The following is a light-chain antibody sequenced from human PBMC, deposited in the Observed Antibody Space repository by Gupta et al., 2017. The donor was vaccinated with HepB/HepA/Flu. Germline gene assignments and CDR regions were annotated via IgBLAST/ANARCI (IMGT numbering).Light chain of an antibody. Sequence: QSVLTQPPSASVTPGQRVSISCSGSSSNIGCNYVYWYKQLPGAAPNLLIYRNNQRPSAVPDRVSGSKSGTSASVAISGLRSEDEADYYCAAWEDSRSGPVFGGGTKLTVL. V-gene: IGLV1-47*01. CDR3: AAWEDSRSGPV. CDR2: RNN. J-gene: IGLJ2*01. CDR1: SSNIGCNY.